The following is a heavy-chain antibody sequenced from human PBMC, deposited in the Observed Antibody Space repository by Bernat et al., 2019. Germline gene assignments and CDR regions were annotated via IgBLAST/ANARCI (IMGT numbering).Heavy chain of an antibody. V-gene: IGHV3-11*05. Sequence: QVQLVESGGGLVKPGGSLRLSCAASGFTFSDYYMSWIRQAPGKGLEWVSYISSSSSYTNYTDSVKGRFTISRDNAKNSLYLQMNSLRAEDTAVYYCARDRLHYDILAGYYLFDYWDQGTLVTVSS. CDR1: GFTFSDYY. CDR2: ISSSSSYT. D-gene: IGHD3-9*01. J-gene: IGHJ4*02. CDR3: ARDRLHYDILAGYYLFDY.